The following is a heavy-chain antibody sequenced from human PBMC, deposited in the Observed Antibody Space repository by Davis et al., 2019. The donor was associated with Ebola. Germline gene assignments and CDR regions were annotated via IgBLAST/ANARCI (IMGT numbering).Heavy chain of an antibody. Sequence: PGGSLRLSCAASGFTFSSYWMSWVRQAPGKGLEWVANIKQDGSEKYYVDSVKGRFTISRDNSKNTLYLQMNSLRAEDTAVFYCAKEYHPYPAVVAATLDYWGQGTLVTVSS. D-gene: IGHD2-15*01. V-gene: IGHV3-7*01. J-gene: IGHJ4*02. CDR3: AKEYHPYPAVVAATLDY. CDR1: GFTFSSYW. CDR2: IKQDGSEK.